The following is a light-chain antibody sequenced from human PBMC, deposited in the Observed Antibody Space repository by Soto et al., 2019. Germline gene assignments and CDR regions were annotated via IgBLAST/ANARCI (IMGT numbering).Light chain of an antibody. CDR1: KLGDKY. J-gene: IGLJ2*01. Sequence: SYELTQPPSVSVSPGQTASITCSGDKLGDKYACWYQQKPGQSPVLVIYQDSKRPSGIPERFSGSNSGNTATLTISGTQAMDEADYYCQAWDSCTHVVFGGGTKVTVL. CDR3: QAWDSCTHVV. V-gene: IGLV3-1*01. CDR2: QDS.